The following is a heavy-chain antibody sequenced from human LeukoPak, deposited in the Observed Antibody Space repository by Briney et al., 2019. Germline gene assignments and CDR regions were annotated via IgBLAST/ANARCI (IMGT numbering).Heavy chain of an antibody. D-gene: IGHD3-3*01. Sequence: ASVKVSCKASGYTFTGYYMQWVRQAPGQGLEWMGWINPNSGGTNEAQKFQGRVTMTRDTSITTDYMELSRLRSDDTAVYYCARGGVSGDTYYDFWSGYSFDPWGQGTLVTVSS. CDR2: INPNSGGT. CDR1: GYTFTGYY. CDR3: ARGGVSGDTYYDFWSGYSFDP. J-gene: IGHJ5*02. V-gene: IGHV1-2*02.